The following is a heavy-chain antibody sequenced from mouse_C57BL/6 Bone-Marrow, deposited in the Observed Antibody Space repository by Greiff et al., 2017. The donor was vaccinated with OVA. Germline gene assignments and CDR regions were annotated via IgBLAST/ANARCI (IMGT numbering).Heavy chain of an antibody. V-gene: IGHV1-81*01. CDR2: IYPRSGNT. D-gene: IGHD2-2*01. CDR3: ARWGLPTLDY. J-gene: IGHJ2*01. CDR1: GYTFTSYG. Sequence: LQESGAELARPGASVKLSCKASGYTFTSYGISWVKQRTGQGLEWIGEIYPRSGNTYYNEKFKGKATLTADKSSSTAYMELRSLTSEDSAVYFCARWGLPTLDYWGQGTTLTVSS.